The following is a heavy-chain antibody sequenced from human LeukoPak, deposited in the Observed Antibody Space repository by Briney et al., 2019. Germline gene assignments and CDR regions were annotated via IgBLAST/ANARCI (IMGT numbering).Heavy chain of an antibody. CDR2: IIPIFGTA. J-gene: IGHJ4*02. D-gene: IGHD1-26*01. CDR1: GGTFSSYA. Sequence: ASVKVSCKASGGTFSSYAISWVRQAPGQGFEWMGGIIPIFGTANYAQKFQGRVTITADESTSTAYMELSSLRSEDTAVYYCARDPLIVGATHFDYWGQGTLVTVSS. CDR3: ARDPLIVGATHFDY. V-gene: IGHV1-69*13.